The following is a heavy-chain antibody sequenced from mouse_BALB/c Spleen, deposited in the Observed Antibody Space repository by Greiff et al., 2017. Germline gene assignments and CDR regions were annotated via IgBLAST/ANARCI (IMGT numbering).Heavy chain of an antibody. D-gene: IGHD3-2*01. Sequence: VKLVESGAELMKPGASVKISCKATGYTFSSYWIEWVKQRPGHGLEWIGEILPGSGSTNYNEKFKGKATFTADTSSNTAYMQLSSLTSEDSAVYYCATRQLGLRAMDYWGQGTSVTVSS. J-gene: IGHJ4*01. CDR3: ATRQLGLRAMDY. CDR1: GYTFSSYW. CDR2: ILPGSGST. V-gene: IGHV1-9*01.